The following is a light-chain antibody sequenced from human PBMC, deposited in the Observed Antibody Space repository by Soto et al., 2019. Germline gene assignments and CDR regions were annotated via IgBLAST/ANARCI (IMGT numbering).Light chain of an antibody. Sequence: QSVLTQPRSVSGSPGQSVTISCTGTNSDVGTYNYVSWYQQHPGKAPKLIVYGVTHRPSGVSSRFSASKSAYTASLTISALQAEDEADYYCSSFTTTCFYVFGPGTKVTVL. V-gene: IGLV2-14*01. J-gene: IGLJ1*01. CDR2: GVT. CDR3: SSFTTTCFYV. CDR1: NSDVGTYNY.